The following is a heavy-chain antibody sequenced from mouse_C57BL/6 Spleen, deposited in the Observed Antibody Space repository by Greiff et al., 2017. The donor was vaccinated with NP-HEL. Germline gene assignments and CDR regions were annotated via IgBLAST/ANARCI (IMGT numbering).Heavy chain of an antibody. Sequence: QVQLQHSGAELVKPGASVKISCKASGYAFSSYWMNWVKQRPGKGLEWIGQIYPGDGDTNYNGKFKGKATLTADKSSSTAYMQLSSLTSEDSAVYFCARWGTTVVASDYWGQGTTLTVSS. CDR3: ARWGTTVVASDY. CDR1: GYAFSSYW. CDR2: IYPGDGDT. J-gene: IGHJ2*01. D-gene: IGHD1-1*01. V-gene: IGHV1-80*01.